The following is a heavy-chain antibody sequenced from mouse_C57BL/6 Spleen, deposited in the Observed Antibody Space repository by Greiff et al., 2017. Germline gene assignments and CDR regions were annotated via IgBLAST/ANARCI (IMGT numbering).Heavy chain of an antibody. V-gene: IGHV1-59*01. D-gene: IGHD2-2*01. CDR3: ARPLYYGYGDFDY. Sequence: QVQLQQPGAELVRPGTSVKLSCKASGYTFTSYWMHWVKQRPGQGLEWIGVIDPSDSYTNYNQKFKGKATLTVDTSSSTAYMQLSSLTSEDSAVYYCARPLYYGYGDFDYWGQGTTLTVSS. J-gene: IGHJ2*01. CDR2: IDPSDSYT. CDR1: GYTFTSYW.